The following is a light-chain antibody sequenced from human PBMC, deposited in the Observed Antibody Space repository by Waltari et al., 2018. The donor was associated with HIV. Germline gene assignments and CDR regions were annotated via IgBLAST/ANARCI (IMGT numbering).Light chain of an antibody. V-gene: IGKV3-20*01. Sequence: EIVLTQSPGTLSLSPGERATLSSRASQSVSSGYLAWYQQKPGQAPRVLIYGASSRATGIPDRFSGSGSGTDFTLTISRLEPEDFAVYYCQQYGNSPPYTFGQGTKLEIK. CDR2: GAS. J-gene: IGKJ2*01. CDR3: QQYGNSPPYT. CDR1: QSVSSGY.